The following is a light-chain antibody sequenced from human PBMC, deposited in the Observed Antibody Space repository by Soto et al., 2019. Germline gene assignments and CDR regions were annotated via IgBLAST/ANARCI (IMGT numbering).Light chain of an antibody. CDR3: SSYTSSSTVL. J-gene: IGLJ2*01. CDR2: EVS. V-gene: IGLV2-14*01. Sequence: QCALTQPASVCGSPGQSITISCTRTSSDVGGYNYVSWYQHHPGKAPKLMIYEVSNRPSGVSDRFSGSKSGNTASLTISGLQAEDEADYYCSSYTSSSTVLFGGGTKLTVL. CDR1: SSDVGGYNY.